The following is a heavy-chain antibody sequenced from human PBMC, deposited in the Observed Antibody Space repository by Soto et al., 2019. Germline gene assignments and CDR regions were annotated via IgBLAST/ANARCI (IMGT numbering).Heavy chain of an antibody. CDR1: GYTFTGYY. CDR2: INPNSGGT. Sequence: GASVKVSCKASGYTFTGYYMHWLRQAPGQGLEWMGWINPNSGGTNYAQKFQGRVSMTRDTSITTAYMELSRLRSDDTAVYYCARLEKQQLAFDYWGQGTLVTVSS. J-gene: IGHJ4*02. CDR3: ARLEKQQLAFDY. D-gene: IGHD6-13*01. V-gene: IGHV1-2*02.